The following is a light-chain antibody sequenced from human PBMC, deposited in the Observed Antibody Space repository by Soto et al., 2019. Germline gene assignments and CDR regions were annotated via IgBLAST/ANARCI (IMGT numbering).Light chain of an antibody. Sequence: EIVLTQSPGTLSLSPGERSTLSCRGSQSVRSTYLAWYQQKRGQAPRVXIYGASSRETGIPDRFSGSGAGTEFTRPISRLEPEDFEVDFCQQYGNSPRTFGQGTRLEIK. CDR1: QSVRSTY. J-gene: IGKJ5*01. CDR3: QQYGNSPRT. V-gene: IGKV3-20*01. CDR2: GAS.